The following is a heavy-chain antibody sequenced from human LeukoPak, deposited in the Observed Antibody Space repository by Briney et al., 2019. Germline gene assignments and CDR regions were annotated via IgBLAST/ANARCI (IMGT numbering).Heavy chain of an antibody. CDR1: GGSISSGSYY. D-gene: IGHD6-13*01. V-gene: IGHV4-61*10. J-gene: IGHJ4*02. Sequence: SETLSLTCTVSGGSISSGSYYWSWIRQPAGKGLEWIGYIYYSGSTNYNPSLKSRVTISVDTSKNQFSLKLSSVTAADTAVYYCARAAGKGGFDYWGQGTLVTVSS. CDR2: IYYSGST. CDR3: ARAAGKGGFDY.